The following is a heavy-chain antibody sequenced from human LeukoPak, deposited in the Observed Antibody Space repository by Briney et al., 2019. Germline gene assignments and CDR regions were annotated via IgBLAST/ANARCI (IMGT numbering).Heavy chain of an antibody. D-gene: IGHD3-10*01. CDR3: ARGYYGAGSYIY. CDR2: ISYDGSNK. V-gene: IGHV3-30-3*01. CDR1: GFTFSSYA. Sequence: GGSLRLSCAASGFTFSSYAMHWVRQSPGKGLEWVAVISYDGSNKYYADSVKGRFTISRDNSKNTLYLQMNSLRAEDTAVYYCARGYYGAGSYIYWGQGTLVTVSS. J-gene: IGHJ4*02.